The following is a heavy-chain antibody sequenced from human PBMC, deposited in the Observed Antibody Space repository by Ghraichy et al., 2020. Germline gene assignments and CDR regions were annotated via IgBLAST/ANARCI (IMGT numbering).Heavy chain of an antibody. D-gene: IGHD2-15*01. CDR1: GFTVSSNY. J-gene: IGHJ4*02. CDR3: SGIASY. V-gene: IGHV3-53*01. Sequence: LSLTCAASGFTVSSNYMSWVRQAPGKGLEWVSVIYSGGSTYYADSVKGRFTISRDNSKNTLYLQMNSLRAEDTAVYYCSGIASYWGQGTLVTVSS. CDR2: IYSGGST.